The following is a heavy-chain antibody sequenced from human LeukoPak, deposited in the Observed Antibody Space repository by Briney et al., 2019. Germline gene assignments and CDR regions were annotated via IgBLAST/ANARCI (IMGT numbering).Heavy chain of an antibody. CDR1: GYSISSGYY. Sequence: SETLSLTCTVSGYSISSGYYWGWIRQPPGKGLEWIGSIYHSGSTYYNPSLKSRVTISVDTSKNQFSLKLSSVTAADTAVYYCARATFIAARFDYWGQGTLVTVSS. J-gene: IGHJ4*02. CDR2: IYHSGST. D-gene: IGHD6-6*01. V-gene: IGHV4-38-2*02. CDR3: ARATFIAARFDY.